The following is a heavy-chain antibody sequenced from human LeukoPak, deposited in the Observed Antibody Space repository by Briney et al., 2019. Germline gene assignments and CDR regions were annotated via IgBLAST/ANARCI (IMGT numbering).Heavy chain of an antibody. Sequence: GESLKISCKGSGYTFTSYWIAWVRQMPGKGLEWMGIVYPGDSDIRYSPSFQGQVTISADKSITTAYLQWSSLKASDTAMYYCAAGELWFGEPRWFDPWGQGTLVTVSS. CDR2: VYPGDSDI. CDR1: GYTFTSYW. V-gene: IGHV5-51*01. D-gene: IGHD3-10*01. J-gene: IGHJ5*02. CDR3: AAGELWFGEPRWFDP.